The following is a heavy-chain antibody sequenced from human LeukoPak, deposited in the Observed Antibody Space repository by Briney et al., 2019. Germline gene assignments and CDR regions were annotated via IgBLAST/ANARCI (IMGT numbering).Heavy chain of an antibody. CDR3: ARVGDYYGSGSYSGYFDY. D-gene: IGHD3-10*01. CDR1: GGSFSGYY. Sequence: PSETLSLTCAVYGGSFSGYYWSWIRQPPGKGLEWIGEINHSGSTNYNPSLKSRFTISVDTSKNQFSLKLSSVTAADTAVYYCARVGDYYGSGSYSGYFDYWGQGTLVTVSS. CDR2: INHSGST. V-gene: IGHV4-34*01. J-gene: IGHJ4*02.